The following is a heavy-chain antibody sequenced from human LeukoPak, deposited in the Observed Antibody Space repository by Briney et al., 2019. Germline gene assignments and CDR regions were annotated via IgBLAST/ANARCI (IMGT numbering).Heavy chain of an antibody. CDR1: GGTFSSYA. CDR2: IILIFGTA. J-gene: IGHJ4*02. CDR3: ARSSGDSSGPLSY. D-gene: IGHD3-22*01. Sequence: SVKVSCKASGGTFSSYAISWVRQAPGQGLELMGRIILIFGTANYAQKFQGRVTITTDESTSTAYMELSSLRSEDTAVYYCARSSGDSSGPLSYWGQGTLVTVSS. V-gene: IGHV1-69*05.